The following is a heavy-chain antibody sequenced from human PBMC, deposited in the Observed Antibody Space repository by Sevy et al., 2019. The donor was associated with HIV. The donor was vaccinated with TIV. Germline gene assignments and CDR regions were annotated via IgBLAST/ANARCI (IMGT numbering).Heavy chain of an antibody. J-gene: IGHJ4*02. D-gene: IGHD5-18*01. CDR3: VRERLGGFSYSLDF. V-gene: IGHV3-7*01. Sequence: GGSLRLSCAASGFTFSSYWMTWVRQAPGKGLEWVATMRQDGSEKYYVDSVKGRFTISRDNAKNSLYLQMNSLRAEDTAMYYCVRERLGGFSYSLDFWGQGTLVTVSS. CDR2: MRQDGSEK. CDR1: GFTFSSYW.